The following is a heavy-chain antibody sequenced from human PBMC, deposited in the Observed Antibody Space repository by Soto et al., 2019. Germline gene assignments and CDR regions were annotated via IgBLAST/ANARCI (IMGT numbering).Heavy chain of an antibody. CDR1: GYPFTSYY. D-gene: IGHD3-16*02. V-gene: IGHV1-46*03. CDR3: ARADDYIWGTYRQLDY. CDR2: INPSTGAT. J-gene: IGHJ4*02. Sequence: QVHLVQSGAEVKMPGASVTVSCKASGYPFTSYYVHWMRQAPGQGLEWMGLINPSTGATGYAQKFQGRVTMTRDMSTTTVYMELRGLGFEDTAVYYCARADDYIWGTYRQLDYWGQGALVTVSS.